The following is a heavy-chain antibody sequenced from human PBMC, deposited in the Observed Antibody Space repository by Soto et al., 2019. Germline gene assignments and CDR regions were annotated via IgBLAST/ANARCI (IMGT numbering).Heavy chain of an antibody. V-gene: IGHV1-18*01. J-gene: IGHJ5*02. Sequence: GASVKVSCKASGYTFTSYGISWVRQAPGKGLEWMGGFDADDGETIYAQKFQGRVTMTADTSTGTAYMELRSLRSDDTAVYYCAGGSLELRYNWFDPWGQGTLVTVSS. D-gene: IGHD1-7*01. CDR2: FDADDGET. CDR1: GYTFTSYG. CDR3: AGGSLELRYNWFDP.